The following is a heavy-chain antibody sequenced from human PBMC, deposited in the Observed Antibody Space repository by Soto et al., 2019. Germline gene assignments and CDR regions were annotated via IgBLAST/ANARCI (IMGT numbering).Heavy chain of an antibody. V-gene: IGHV1-69*13. D-gene: IGHD6-13*01. J-gene: IGHJ4*02. CDR3: ARDKKGYSSSWYGASYVY. CDR2: IIPIFGTA. CDR1: GGTFSSYA. Sequence: GASVKVSCKASGGTFSSYAISWVRQAPGQGLEWMGGIIPIFGTANYAQKFQGRVTITADESTSTAYMELSSLRSEDTAVYYCARDKKGYSSSWYGASYVYWGQGTLVTVSS.